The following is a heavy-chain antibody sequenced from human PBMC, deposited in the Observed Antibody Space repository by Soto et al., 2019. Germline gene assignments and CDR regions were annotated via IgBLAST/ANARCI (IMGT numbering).Heavy chain of an antibody. CDR2: ISGSGGST. CDR3: AKEGYSSSWYYYYYGMDV. D-gene: IGHD6-13*01. CDR1: GFTFSSYA. V-gene: IGHV3-23*01. Sequence: PGGSLRLSCTASGFTFSSYAMSWVRQAPGKGLEWVSAISGSGGSTYYADSVKGRFTISRDNSKNTLYLQMNSLRAEDTAVYYCAKEGYSSSWYYYYYGMDVWGQGTTVTVSS. J-gene: IGHJ6*02.